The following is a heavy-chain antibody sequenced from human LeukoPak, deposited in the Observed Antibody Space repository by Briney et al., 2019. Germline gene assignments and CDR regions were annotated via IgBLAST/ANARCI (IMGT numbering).Heavy chain of an antibody. Sequence: ASVKVCCKASGYTFTSCGISWVRQAPGQGLGWMGWISAYNGNTNYAQKLQGRVTMTTDTSTSTAYMELRSLRSHDTAVYYCARGALMVRGAYNWFDPWGQGTLVTVSS. CDR1: GYTFTSCG. D-gene: IGHD3-10*01. J-gene: IGHJ5*02. CDR3: ARGALMVRGAYNWFDP. V-gene: IGHV1-18*01. CDR2: ISAYNGNT.